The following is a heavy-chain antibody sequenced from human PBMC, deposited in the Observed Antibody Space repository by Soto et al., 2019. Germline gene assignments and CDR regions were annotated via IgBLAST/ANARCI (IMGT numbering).Heavy chain of an antibody. V-gene: IGHV4-34*01. J-gene: IGHJ4*02. CDR3: ARQFRTQGSGFHY. Sequence: SETLSLTCAVYGGSFSGYYWSWIRQPPGKGLEWIGEINHSGSTNYNPSLKSRVTISVDTSKNQFSLKLSSVTAADTAVYYCARQFRTQGSGFHYWGQGTLVTVSS. D-gene: IGHD2-15*01. CDR1: GGSFSGYY. CDR2: INHSGST.